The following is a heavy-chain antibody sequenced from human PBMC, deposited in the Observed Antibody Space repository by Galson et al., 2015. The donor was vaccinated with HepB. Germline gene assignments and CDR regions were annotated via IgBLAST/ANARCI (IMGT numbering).Heavy chain of an antibody. V-gene: IGHV3-30-3*01. D-gene: IGHD3-22*01. J-gene: IGHJ4*02. CDR3: ARDPDSSGLWGNCFDY. Sequence: SLRLSCAASGFTFSSYAMHWVRQAPSKGLEWVAVISYDGSNKYYADSVKGRFTISRGNSKNTLYLQMNSLRAEDTAVYYCARDPDSSGLWGNCFDYWGQGTLVTVSS. CDR2: ISYDGSNK. CDR1: GFTFSSYA.